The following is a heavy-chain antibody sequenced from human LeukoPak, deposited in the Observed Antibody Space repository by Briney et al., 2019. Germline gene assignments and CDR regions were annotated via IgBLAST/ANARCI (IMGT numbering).Heavy chain of an antibody. Sequence: PGGSLRLSCAASGFTFSSYNMHWVRQAPGKGLEWVSSIVASGISIYYADSVKGRFTISRDNAKNSLSLQMSSLRAEDTAVYYCASQMGLEYWGQGALVTVSS. V-gene: IGHV3-21*01. J-gene: IGHJ4*02. CDR1: GFTFSSYN. CDR3: ASQMGLEY. CDR2: IVASGISI. D-gene: IGHD2-8*01.